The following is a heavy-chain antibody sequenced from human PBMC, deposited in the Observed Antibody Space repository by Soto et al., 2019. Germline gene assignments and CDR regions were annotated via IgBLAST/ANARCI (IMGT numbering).Heavy chain of an antibody. D-gene: IGHD5-18*01. CDR2: IYYSGST. CDR3: ARDEEGYSYGFSGAFDI. Sequence: SETMSHSCSVVWGNISSYYGSWIRKKTGKGLEWIGYIYYSGSTNYNPSLKSRVTISVDTSKNQFSLKLSSVTAADTAVYYCARDEEGYSYGFSGAFDIWGQGTMVTVSS. V-gene: IGHV4-59*01. J-gene: IGHJ3*02. CDR1: WGNISSYY.